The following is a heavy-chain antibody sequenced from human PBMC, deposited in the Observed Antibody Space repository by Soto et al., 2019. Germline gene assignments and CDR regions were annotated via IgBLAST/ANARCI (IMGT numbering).Heavy chain of an antibody. CDR3: ASHEGYCSGGSCYFEYFQH. D-gene: IGHD2-15*01. V-gene: IGHV1-69*12. CDR2: IIPIFGTA. CDR1: GGTFSSYA. J-gene: IGHJ1*01. Sequence: QVQLVQSGAEVKKPGSSVKVSCKASGGTFSSYAISWVRQAPGQGLEWMGGIIPIFGTANYAQKFQGRVTITADESTSTAYMELSSLRSEDTAVYYCASHEGYCSGGSCYFEYFQHWGQGTLVTVSS.